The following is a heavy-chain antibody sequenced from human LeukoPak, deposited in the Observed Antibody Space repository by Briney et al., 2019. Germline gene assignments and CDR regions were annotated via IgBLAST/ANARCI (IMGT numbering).Heavy chain of an antibody. Sequence: PSETLSLTCAVYGGSFSGYYWSWIRQPPGKGLEWIGEINHSGSTNYNPSLKSRVTISVDTSKNQFSLKLSSVTAADTAVYYCARVGSSSSPRGDYWGQGTLVTVSS. CDR2: INHSGST. J-gene: IGHJ4*02. CDR1: GGSFSGYY. V-gene: IGHV4-34*01. CDR3: ARVGSSSSPRGDY. D-gene: IGHD6-6*01.